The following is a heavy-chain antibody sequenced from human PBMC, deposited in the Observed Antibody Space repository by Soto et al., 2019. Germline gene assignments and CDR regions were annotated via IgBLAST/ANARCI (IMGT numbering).Heavy chain of an antibody. D-gene: IGHD6-6*01. Sequence: QVLLQESGPGLVKPSETLSLTCTVSGGSISDFYWSWIRQPPGKGLEWIGYIYYSGSTNYNPSLKSRVTISVDTSKNQFSLNLRSMSPADTAVYYCARVGGLAARTFVYWGPGTLVTVSS. CDR2: IYYSGST. J-gene: IGHJ4*02. CDR3: ARVGGLAARTFVY. V-gene: IGHV4-59*01. CDR1: GGSISDFY.